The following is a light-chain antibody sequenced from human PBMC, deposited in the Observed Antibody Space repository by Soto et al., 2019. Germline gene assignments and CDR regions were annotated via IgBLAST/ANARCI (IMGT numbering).Light chain of an antibody. CDR1: SSDVGAYNY. Sequence: QSALTQPASVSGSPGQSITISCAGTSSDVGAYNYVSWYQHHPGKAPKLMIYDVNNRPSGGSNRFSGSKSGNTASLTISGLQAEDEADYYCSSWTSGATYVFGSGTKVTVL. J-gene: IGLJ1*01. CDR3: SSWTSGATYV. CDR2: DVN. V-gene: IGLV2-14*03.